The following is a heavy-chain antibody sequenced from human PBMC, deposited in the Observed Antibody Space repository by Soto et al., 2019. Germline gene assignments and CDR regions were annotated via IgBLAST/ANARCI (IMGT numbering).Heavy chain of an antibody. D-gene: IGHD3-10*01. CDR3: AKVNTMVRGGMDV. J-gene: IGHJ6*02. CDR2: ISGSGGST. CDR1: GFTFSSYA. Sequence: PGGSLRLSCAASGFTFSSYAMSWVRQVPGKGLEWVSAISGSGGSTYYADSVKGRFTISRDNSKNTLYLQMNSLRAEDTAVYYCAKVNTMVRGGMDVWGQGTTVTVSS. V-gene: IGHV3-23*01.